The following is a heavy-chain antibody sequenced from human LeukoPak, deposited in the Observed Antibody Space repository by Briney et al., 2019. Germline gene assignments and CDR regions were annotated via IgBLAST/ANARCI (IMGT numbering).Heavy chain of an antibody. CDR1: GYTFTSYY. Sequence: ASVKVSCKASGYTFTSYYMHWVRQAPGQGLEWMGIINPSGGSTSYAQKFQGRVTMTRDMSTSTVYMELSSLRSEDTAVYYCAIDYYGSGSYILFDYWGQGTLVTVSS. D-gene: IGHD3-10*01. J-gene: IGHJ4*02. CDR3: AIDYYGSGSYILFDY. CDR2: INPSGGST. V-gene: IGHV1-46*01.